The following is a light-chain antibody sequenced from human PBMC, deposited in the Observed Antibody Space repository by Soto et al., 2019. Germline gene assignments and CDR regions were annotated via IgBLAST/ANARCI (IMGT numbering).Light chain of an antibody. J-gene: IGLJ3*02. CDR2: DVS. CDR3: SSYTSTTSWV. Sequence: QSALTQSASVSGSPGQSITISCTGTSSDVGGYNYVSWYQQHPGKAPKLIIYDVSNRPSGVSTRFSGSKSGNTASLTISGLQAEDEADYSCSSYTSTTSWVLGGGTKLTVL. CDR1: SSDVGGYNY. V-gene: IGLV2-14*01.